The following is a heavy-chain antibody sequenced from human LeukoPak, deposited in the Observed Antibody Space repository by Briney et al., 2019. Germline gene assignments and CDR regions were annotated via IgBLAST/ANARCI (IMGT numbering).Heavy chain of an antibody. V-gene: IGHV4-59*01. D-gene: IGHD6-13*01. Sequence: PSETLSLTCTVSGGSISSCYWSWIRQPPGKGLEWIGYIYYSGSTNYNPSLKSRVTISVDTSKNQFSLKLSSVTAADTAVYYCARDRTAAAGPFDYWGQGTLVTVSS. CDR1: GGSISSCY. J-gene: IGHJ4*02. CDR2: IYYSGST. CDR3: ARDRTAAAGPFDY.